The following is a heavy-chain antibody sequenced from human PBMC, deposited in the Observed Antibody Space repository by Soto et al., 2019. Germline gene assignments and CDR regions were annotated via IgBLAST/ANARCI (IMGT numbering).Heavy chain of an antibody. D-gene: IGHD1-26*01. V-gene: IGHV3-23*01. J-gene: IGHJ4*02. CDR3: AKEREVLRHGIDY. CDR2: MSGSGGTT. CDR1: GFTFSSFA. Sequence: EVHLLESGGGLVQPGGSLRLSCASSGFTFSSFAMSWVRQAPGKGLEWVYGMSGSGGTTYYAESVKGRFAISSDNSKNTLYLQMSRLRAEDTAVYYCAKEREVLRHGIDYWSQGTLVTVSS.